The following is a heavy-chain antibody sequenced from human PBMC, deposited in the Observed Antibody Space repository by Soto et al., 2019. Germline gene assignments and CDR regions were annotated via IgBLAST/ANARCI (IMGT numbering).Heavy chain of an antibody. Sequence: GGSLRISGVASGYSLSDYSMNWVRQAPGKGLEWVSYIGTRRKYIYYADSVRGRFTISRDDANNSLYLHLNSLRDEETALYYCVRDHDWAFDVWGQGTMVTVS. CDR2: IGTRRKYI. D-gene: IGHD3-9*01. J-gene: IGHJ3*01. CDR3: VRDHDWAFDV. CDR1: GYSLSDYS. V-gene: IGHV3-21*06.